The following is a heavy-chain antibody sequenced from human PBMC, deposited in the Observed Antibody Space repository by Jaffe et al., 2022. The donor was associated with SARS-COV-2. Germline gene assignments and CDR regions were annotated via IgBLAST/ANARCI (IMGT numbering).Heavy chain of an antibody. D-gene: IGHD2-2*01. Sequence: QLQLQESGPGLVKPSETLSLTCTVSGGSISSSSYYWGWIRQSPGRGLEWIGSFSYGGSTYYNPSLKSRLTISVDTSKNQFSLKLSSVTAADTAVYYCARLPAVVVPAGFDFWGQGTLVTVSS. CDR1: GGSISSSSYY. V-gene: IGHV4-39*01. J-gene: IGHJ5*01. CDR2: FSYGGST. CDR3: ARLPAVVVPAGFDF.